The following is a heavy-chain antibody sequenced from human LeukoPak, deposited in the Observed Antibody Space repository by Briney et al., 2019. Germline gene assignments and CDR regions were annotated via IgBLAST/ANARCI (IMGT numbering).Heavy chain of an antibody. V-gene: IGHV3-48*01. CDR3: AREFTDYYYYMDV. Sequence: PGGSLRLSCAASGFTFSSYSMNWVRQAPGKGLEWVSYISSSSTIYYADSVKGRFTISRDNAKNSLYLQMNSLRAEDTAVYYCAREFTDYYYYMDVWGKGKPVTVSS. J-gene: IGHJ6*03. CDR1: GFTFSSYS. CDR2: ISSSSTI.